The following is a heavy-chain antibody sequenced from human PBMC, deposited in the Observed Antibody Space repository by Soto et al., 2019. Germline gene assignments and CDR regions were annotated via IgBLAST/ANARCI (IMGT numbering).Heavy chain of an antibody. J-gene: IGHJ5*02. CDR3: IRGGGGGLFDP. V-gene: IGHV3-11*06. CDR2: ISPGSRYP. Sequence: PGGSLRLSCAGSGFTFGDSYMSWIRQAPGKGLEWLSYISPGSRYPAYADSVKGRFTISRDNAKRSLYLQMMSLTTEDTAIYYCIRGGGGGLFDPWGQGTMVTVSS. D-gene: IGHD2-15*01. CDR1: GFTFGDSY.